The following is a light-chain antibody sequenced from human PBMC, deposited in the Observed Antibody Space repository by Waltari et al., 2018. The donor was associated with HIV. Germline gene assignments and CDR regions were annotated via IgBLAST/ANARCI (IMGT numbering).Light chain of an antibody. Sequence: QSALTQPASVSGSPGQSITISCTGTSSDVGGYHHVSWYQQYPGKAPKLMIFDVSNRPSGVSNRFSCSNAGNTASLTISGLHTDDEADYYCSSYTSSSTLVFGTGTKVTVL. CDR3: SSYTSSSTLV. V-gene: IGLV2-14*01. CDR1: SSDVGGYHH. J-gene: IGLJ1*01. CDR2: DVS.